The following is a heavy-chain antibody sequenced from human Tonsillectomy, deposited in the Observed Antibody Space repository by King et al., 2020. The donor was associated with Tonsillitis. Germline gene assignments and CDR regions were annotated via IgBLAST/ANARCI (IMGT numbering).Heavy chain of an antibody. CDR3: VKDDQYQPGLYYYGMDV. Sequence: VQLVESGGGLVQPGRSLRLSCAASGFTFDDYAMHWVRLALGKGLEWVSGINWNSDTIGYADSVKGRFTIPRDNAKNSLYLQMNSLRPEDTALYYCVKDDQYQPGLYYYGMDVWVQGTTVSVSS. V-gene: IGHV3-9*01. J-gene: IGHJ6*02. D-gene: IGHD2-2*01. CDR1: GFTFDDYA. CDR2: INWNSDTI.